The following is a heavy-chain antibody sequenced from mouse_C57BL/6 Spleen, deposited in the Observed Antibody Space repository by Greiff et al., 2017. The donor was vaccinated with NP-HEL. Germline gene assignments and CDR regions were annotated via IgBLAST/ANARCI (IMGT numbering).Heavy chain of an antibody. V-gene: IGHV1-84*01. Sequence: QVQLQQSGPELVKPGASVKISCKASGYTFTDYYINWVKQRPGQGLAWIGWIYPGSGNAKYNETFKGKATLTVDTSSSTAYMQLSSLTSEDSAVYFCAQGNSGYWGQGTTRTVSS. CDR2: IYPGSGNA. J-gene: IGHJ2*01. CDR1: GYTFTDYY. D-gene: IGHD2-1*01. CDR3: AQGNSGY.